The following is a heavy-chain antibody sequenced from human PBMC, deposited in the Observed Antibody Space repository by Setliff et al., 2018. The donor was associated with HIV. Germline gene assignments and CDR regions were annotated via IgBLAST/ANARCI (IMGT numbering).Heavy chain of an antibody. V-gene: IGHV3-74*03. CDR2: IKTDGSST. J-gene: IGHJ4*02. CDR1: GFTFSNHW. D-gene: IGHD3-22*01. CDR3: VRDPDYFESSGYYPLDF. Sequence: GGSLRLSCAASGFTFSNHWMHWVRQAPGQGLVWVSRIKTDGSSTTYADPVRGRFTISRDNAKNMLYLQMNSLRVEDTAVYYCVRDPDYFESSGYYPLDFWGQGIPVTVSS.